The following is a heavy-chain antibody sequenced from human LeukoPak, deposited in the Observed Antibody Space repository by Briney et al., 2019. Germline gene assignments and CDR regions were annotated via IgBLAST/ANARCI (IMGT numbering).Heavy chain of an antibody. CDR1: GGLISSGSYY. Sequence: SETLSLTCTVSGGLISSGSYYWSWIRQPAGKGLEWIGRIHTSGSTKYNPSLKSRVTISLDTSKNQFSLKLNSVTAADTAVYYCARASRDGKNWFDPWGQGTLVTVSS. CDR3: ARASRDGKNWFDP. J-gene: IGHJ5*02. V-gene: IGHV4-61*02. CDR2: IHTSGST.